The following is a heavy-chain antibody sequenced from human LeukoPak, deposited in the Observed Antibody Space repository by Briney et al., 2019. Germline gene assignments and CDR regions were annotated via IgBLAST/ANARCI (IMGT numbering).Heavy chain of an antibody. CDR1: GFTFSTYG. D-gene: IGHD3-3*02. CDR3: AKGELVQSPFAS. V-gene: IGHV3-23*01. Sequence: GGSLRLSCVASGFTFSTYGMSWVRQAPGKGLEWVSSISDSGGSTYYAASVRGRLTISRDNSRNTLYLHMNSLRAEDTALYYCAKGELVQSPFASWGQGSLVTVSS. CDR2: ISDSGGST. J-gene: IGHJ4*02.